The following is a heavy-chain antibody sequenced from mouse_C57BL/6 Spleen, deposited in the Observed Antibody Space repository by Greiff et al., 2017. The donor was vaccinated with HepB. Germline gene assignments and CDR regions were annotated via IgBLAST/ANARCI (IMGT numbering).Heavy chain of an antibody. Sequence: EVNLVESEGGLVQPGSSMKLSCTASGFTFSDYYMAWVRQVPEKGLEWVANINYDGSSTYYLDSLKSRFIISRDNAKNILYLQMSSLKSEDTATYYCARDRPYYYGSFLWYFDVWGTGTTVTVSS. D-gene: IGHD1-1*01. CDR3: ARDRPYYYGSFLWYFDV. CDR2: INYDGSST. V-gene: IGHV5-16*01. CDR1: GFTFSDYY. J-gene: IGHJ1*03.